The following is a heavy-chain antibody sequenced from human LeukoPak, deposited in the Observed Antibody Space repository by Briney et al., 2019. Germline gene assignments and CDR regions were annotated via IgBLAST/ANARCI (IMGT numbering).Heavy chain of an antibody. CDR3: ARGSSPYYYYYYMDV. J-gene: IGHJ6*03. V-gene: IGHV4-59*01. CDR2: IYYSGST. Sequence: SETLSLTCTVSGGSISSYYWSWIRQPPGKGLEWIGYIYYSGSTNYNPSLKSRVIISVDTSKNQFSLKLSSVTAADTAVYYCARGSSPYYYYYYMDVWGKGTTVTVSS. CDR1: GGSISSYY.